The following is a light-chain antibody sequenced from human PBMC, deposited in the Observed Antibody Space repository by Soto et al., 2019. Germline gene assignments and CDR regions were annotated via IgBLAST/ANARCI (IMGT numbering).Light chain of an antibody. V-gene: IGLV2-11*01. J-gene: IGLJ3*02. Sequence: QSALTQPRSVSGSPGQSVTISCTGTSSDVGGYNYVSWYQQHPGKALKLMIYDVSKRPSRVPDRFSGSKSGNTASLTISGLQAEDEADYYCCSYAGSYTWVFGGGTKLTVL. CDR2: DVS. CDR1: SSDVGGYNY. CDR3: CSYAGSYTWV.